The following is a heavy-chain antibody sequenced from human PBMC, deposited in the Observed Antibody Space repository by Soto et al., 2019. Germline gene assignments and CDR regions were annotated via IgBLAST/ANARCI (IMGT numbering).Heavy chain of an antibody. CDR2: ISYDGSNK. D-gene: IGHD3-10*01. Sequence: PGGSLRLSCAASGFTFSSYGMHWVRQAPGKGLEWVAVISYDGSNKYYADSVKGRFTISRDNSKNTLYLQMNSLRAEDTAVYYSAKDRVLYTVSYYFDYWGQGTLVTAS. J-gene: IGHJ4*02. V-gene: IGHV3-30*18. CDR1: GFTFSSYG. CDR3: AKDRVLYTVSYYFDY.